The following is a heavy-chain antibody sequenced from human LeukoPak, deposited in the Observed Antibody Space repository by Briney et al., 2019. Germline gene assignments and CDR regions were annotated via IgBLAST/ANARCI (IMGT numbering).Heavy chain of an antibody. CDR3: AKDDSYSGSYSDY. J-gene: IGHJ4*02. CDR1: GFTFSSYA. CDR2: ISGSGGST. V-gene: IGHV3-23*01. D-gene: IGHD1-26*01. Sequence: GGSLRLSCAASGFTFSSYAMSWVRQAPGKGLEWVSAISGSGGSTYYADSVKGRFTTSRDNSKNTLYLQMNSLRAEDTAVYYCAKDDSYSGSYSDYWGQGTLVTVSS.